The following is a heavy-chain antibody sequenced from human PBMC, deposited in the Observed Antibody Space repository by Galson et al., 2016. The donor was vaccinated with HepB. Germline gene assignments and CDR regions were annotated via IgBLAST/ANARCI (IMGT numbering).Heavy chain of an antibody. J-gene: IGHJ6*04. CDR1: GCTVRNYG. Sequence: SLRPACAASGCTVRNYGMTWARQAPGNGLEVVASISRSGVSTDYAVSVKGRFTISRDNSKNTLSLQMNSLTADDTAIYYCVQGSTAPAVWGKGTTVTVSS. CDR3: VQGSTAPAV. CDR2: ISRSGVST. D-gene: IGHD1-26*01. V-gene: IGHV3-23*01.